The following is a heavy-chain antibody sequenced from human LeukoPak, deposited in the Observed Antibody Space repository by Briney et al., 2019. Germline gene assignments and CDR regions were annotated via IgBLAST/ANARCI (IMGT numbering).Heavy chain of an antibody. Sequence: PGGSLRLSCAASGFTFSSYAMHWVRQAPGKGLEWVAVISYDGSNKYYADSVKGRFTISRDNSKNTLYLQMNSLRAEDTAVYYCARDPGVGATLDYFDYWGQGTLVTVSS. J-gene: IGHJ4*02. D-gene: IGHD1-26*01. CDR2: ISYDGSNK. CDR1: GFTFSSYA. V-gene: IGHV3-30-3*01. CDR3: ARDPGVGATLDYFDY.